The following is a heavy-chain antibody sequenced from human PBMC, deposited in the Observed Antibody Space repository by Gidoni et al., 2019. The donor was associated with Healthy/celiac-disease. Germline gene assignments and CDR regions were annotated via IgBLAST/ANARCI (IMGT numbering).Heavy chain of an antibody. J-gene: IGHJ4*02. V-gene: IGHV3-23*01. CDR1: GFTFSSYA. Sequence: EVQLLESGGGLVQPGGSLRLSCAASGFTFSSYARSWVGQDPGKGLEWVSAISGSGGSTYYADSVKGRFTISRDNSKNTLYLQMNSLRAEDTAVYYCANSGSFCGGDCYPYSIDYWGQGTLVTVSS. CDR2: ISGSGGST. CDR3: ANSGSFCGGDCYPYSIDY. D-gene: IGHD2-21*01.